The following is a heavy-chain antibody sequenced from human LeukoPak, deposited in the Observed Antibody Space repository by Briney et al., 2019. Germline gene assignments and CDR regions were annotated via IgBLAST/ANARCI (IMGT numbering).Heavy chain of an antibody. CDR3: ATLGEVGKYYYYYMDV. CDR1: GFTFSSYE. D-gene: IGHD3-16*01. J-gene: IGHJ6*03. V-gene: IGHV3-48*03. CDR2: ISSSGSTI. Sequence: GGSLTLSCAAAGFTFSSYEMNWVRQAQGKGREWVSYISSSGSTIYYADSGKGRFIISRDNAKNSLYLQMNSLRAEDTAVYYCATLGEVGKYYYYYMDVWGKGTTVTISS.